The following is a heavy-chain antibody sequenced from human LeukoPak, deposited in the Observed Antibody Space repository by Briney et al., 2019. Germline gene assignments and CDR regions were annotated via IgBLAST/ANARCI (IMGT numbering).Heavy chain of an antibody. D-gene: IGHD3-10*01. CDR1: GFTFRSYW. Sequence: GGSLRLSCAASGFTFRSYWMHWARHVPGKGLVWVSRISPDGRSTNYADSVKGRFTISRDNAKNTLYLQTNSLTGEDTALYYCARGASSGYRIDYWGQGTLVTVSS. J-gene: IGHJ4*02. V-gene: IGHV3-74*01. CDR3: ARGASSGYRIDY. CDR2: ISPDGRST.